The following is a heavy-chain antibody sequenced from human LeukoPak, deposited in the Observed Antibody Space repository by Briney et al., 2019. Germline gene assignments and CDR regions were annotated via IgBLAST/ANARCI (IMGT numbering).Heavy chain of an antibody. V-gene: IGHV1-69*01. J-gene: IGHJ6*02. CDR3: ARGDIVVVPAATSNGMDV. Sequence: GASVRVFCKASGDTFSSYDISWVRQAPGQGLEGMGGITPIFGTAKYAQKFQGRVTITADESTSTAYMELSSLSSEDTAVYYCARGDIVVVPAATSNGMDVWGQGPTVTVSS. D-gene: IGHD2-2*01. CDR2: ITPIFGTA. CDR1: GDTFSSYD.